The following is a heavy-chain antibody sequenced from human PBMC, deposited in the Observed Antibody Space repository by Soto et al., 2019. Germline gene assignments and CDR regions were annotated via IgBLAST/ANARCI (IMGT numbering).Heavy chain of an antibody. CDR2: ISAYNGNT. V-gene: IGHV1-18*01. D-gene: IGHD3-3*01. Sequence: QVQLVQSGAEVKKPGASVKVSCKASGYTFTSYGISWVRQAPGQGLEWMGWISAYNGNTNYAQKLQGIVTMTTDTSTSTAYMELRSLGSDDTAVYYCARAYYDFWSGYSIGAFDIWGQGTMVTVSS. CDR3: ARAYYDFWSGYSIGAFDI. J-gene: IGHJ3*02. CDR1: GYTFTSYG.